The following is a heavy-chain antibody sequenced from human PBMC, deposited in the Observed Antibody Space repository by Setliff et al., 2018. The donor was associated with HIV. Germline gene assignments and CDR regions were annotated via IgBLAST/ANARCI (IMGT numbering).Heavy chain of an antibody. CDR2: VNHYGHI. V-gene: IGHV4-34*01. CDR3: AITIVGVTTEMY. J-gene: IGHJ4*02. CDR1: GGPSTDHY. D-gene: IGHD2-21*02. Sequence: PSETLSLTCAVYGGPSTDHYWNWIRQSPERGLEWIVEVNHYGHINYNPSLQSRVTVSVDTSKPQFSLKVKSVTAADTAVYYCAITIVGVTTEMYWGQGTLVTVSS.